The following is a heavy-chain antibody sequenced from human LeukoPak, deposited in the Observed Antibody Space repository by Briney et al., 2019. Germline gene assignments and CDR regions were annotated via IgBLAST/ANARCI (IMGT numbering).Heavy chain of an antibody. Sequence: SQTLSLTCTVSGGSISSYYWSWIRQPAGKGLEWIGRIYTSGSTNYNPSLKSRVTMSVDTSKNQFSLKLSSVTAADTAVYYCARDPAAAGLRGWFDPWGQGTLVTVSS. D-gene: IGHD6-13*01. J-gene: IGHJ5*02. V-gene: IGHV4-4*07. CDR1: GGSISSYY. CDR3: ARDPAAAGLRGWFDP. CDR2: IYTSGST.